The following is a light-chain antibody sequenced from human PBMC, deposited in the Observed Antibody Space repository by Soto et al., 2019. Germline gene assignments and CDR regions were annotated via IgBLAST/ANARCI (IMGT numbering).Light chain of an antibody. CDR3: QQFSSYPLT. CDR2: DAS. V-gene: IGKV3-20*01. Sequence: EFVLTQSPGTLSLSPGERATLSCRASQTVRNNYLAWYQQKPGQAPRLLIYDASSRATGIPDSFSGGGSGTDFTLTISRLEPEDFALYYCQQFSSYPLTCGGGTKVEIK. J-gene: IGKJ4*01. CDR1: QTVRNNY.